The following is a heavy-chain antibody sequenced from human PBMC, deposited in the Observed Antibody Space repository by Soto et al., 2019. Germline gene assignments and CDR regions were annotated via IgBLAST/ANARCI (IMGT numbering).Heavy chain of an antibody. Sequence: QVQLVQSGAEIKKPGASVKVSCKASGYTFTDYAIHWVRQAPGQRLEWMGWINTGTDNTKCSKKVQGRVTITRDTSEXTAYMELSSMRSEDTAVYYCARDRGYSYGLHAFDIWGQGTMVTVSS. D-gene: IGHD5-18*01. CDR3: ARDRGYSYGLHAFDI. J-gene: IGHJ3*02. CDR2: INTGTDNT. V-gene: IGHV1-3*04. CDR1: GYTFTDYA.